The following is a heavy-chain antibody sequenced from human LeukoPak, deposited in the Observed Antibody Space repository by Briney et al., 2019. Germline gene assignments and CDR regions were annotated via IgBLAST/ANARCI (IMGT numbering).Heavy chain of an antibody. Sequence: PSDTLSLTCTVSGDSIKTSSYYWGWIRQPPGKGLEWIGSVYYSGSTYYNPSLKSRLTISVDTSKNQFSLNLSSVTAADTAVYFCARHYSSGYELDVDYWGQGTLVTVSS. CDR2: VYYSGST. J-gene: IGHJ4*02. D-gene: IGHD3-22*01. V-gene: IGHV4-39*01. CDR1: GDSIKTSSYY. CDR3: ARHYSSGYELDVDY.